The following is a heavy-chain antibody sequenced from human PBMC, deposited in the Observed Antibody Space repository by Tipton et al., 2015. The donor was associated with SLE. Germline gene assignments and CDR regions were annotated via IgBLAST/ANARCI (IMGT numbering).Heavy chain of an antibody. V-gene: IGHV4-39*07. CDR3: ARRHYSGPFDS. CDR1: DGSIRSTNYY. Sequence: TLSLTCTVSDGSIRSTNYYWGWIRQPPGKGLEWIGSIFYTGSTYYNPSLKSRVSFSIDTSKHQFSLKLNSVTAADTAVYYCARRHYSGPFDSWGQGPLVTFPS. D-gene: IGHD5-12*01. CDR2: IFYTGST. J-gene: IGHJ4*02.